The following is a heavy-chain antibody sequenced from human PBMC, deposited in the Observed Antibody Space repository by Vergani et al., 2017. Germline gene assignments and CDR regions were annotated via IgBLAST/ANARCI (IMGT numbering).Heavy chain of an antibody. CDR2: VEAQADGGRI. Sequence: EVQLLESGGDLVQPGGSLRLSCAASGFHFSPVWMSWVRQVPGKGLEWVGRVEAQADGGRITYGAPVKGSFSMSRDDSENRFYLNMNSLKVEATGIYYSAADLYLSSGCCCDYWGPGTMLAVSS. CDR3: AADLYLSSGCCCDY. V-gene: IGHV3-15*04. J-gene: IGHJ4*01. D-gene: IGHD3-22*01. CDR1: GFHFSPVW.